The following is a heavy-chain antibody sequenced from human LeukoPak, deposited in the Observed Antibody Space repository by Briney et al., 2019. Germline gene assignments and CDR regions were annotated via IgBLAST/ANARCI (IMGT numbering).Heavy chain of an antibody. D-gene: IGHD3-22*01. Sequence: GGSLRLSCTASGFTFGDYAMSWFRQAPGKGLEWVGFIRSKAYGGTTEYAASVKGRFTISRDDSKSIAYLQMNSLKTEDTAVYYCTRFLAIYDSSGYYYVEQNDYWGQGTLVTVSS. CDR3: TRFLAIYDSSGYYYVEQNDY. CDR1: GFTFGDYA. J-gene: IGHJ4*02. CDR2: IRSKAYGGTT. V-gene: IGHV3-49*03.